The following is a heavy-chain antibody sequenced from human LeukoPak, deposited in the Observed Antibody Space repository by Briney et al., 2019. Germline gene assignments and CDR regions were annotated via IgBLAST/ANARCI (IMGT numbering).Heavy chain of an antibody. D-gene: IGHD6-13*01. J-gene: IGHJ4*02. CDR3: AREAIAAAGNDY. CDR2: INPNSGGT. Sequence: GASVKVSCKASGYTFAGYYMHWVRQAPGQGLEWMGWINPNSGGTNYAQKFQGRVTMTRDTSISTAYMELSRLRSDDTAVYYCAREAIAAAGNDYWGQGTLVTVSS. CDR1: GYTFAGYY. V-gene: IGHV1-2*02.